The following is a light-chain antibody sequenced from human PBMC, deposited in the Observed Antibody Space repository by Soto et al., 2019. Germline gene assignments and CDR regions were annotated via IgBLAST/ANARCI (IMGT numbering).Light chain of an antibody. V-gene: IGLV2-14*01. CDR1: SSDVGGYNY. J-gene: IGLJ2*01. CDR2: DVS. Sequence: QSALTQPASVSGSPGQSITISCTGTSSDVGGYNYVSWYQQHPGKAPKLMIYDVSNRPPGVSNRFSGSKSGNTASLTISGLQAEDEAAYYCSSYTSSSTYVVFGGGTKLTVL. CDR3: SSYTSSSTYVV.